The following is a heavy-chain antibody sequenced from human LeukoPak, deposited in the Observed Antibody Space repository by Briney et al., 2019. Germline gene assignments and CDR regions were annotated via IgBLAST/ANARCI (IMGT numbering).Heavy chain of an antibody. Sequence: KPSETLSLTCTVSGVSISSSSYYWGWIRQPPGKGLEWIGSIYYSGSTYYNPSLKSRVTISVDTSKNQFSLKLSSVTAADTAVYYCASASYWYFDLWGRGTLVTVSS. J-gene: IGHJ2*01. V-gene: IGHV4-39*01. CDR3: ASASYWYFDL. CDR1: GVSISSSSYY. CDR2: IYYSGST.